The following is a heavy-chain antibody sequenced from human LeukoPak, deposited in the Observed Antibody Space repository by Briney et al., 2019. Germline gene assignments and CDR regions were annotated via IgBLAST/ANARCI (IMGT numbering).Heavy chain of an antibody. D-gene: IGHD4-17*01. CDR3: ARDPNGDYVGAFDM. Sequence: GGSLRLSCTASGFTFSAFAMMWVRQAPGKGPEWIAAIRGGGTGAFYAGSVMGRFTISKDNSKDTLFLQMNNLRAEDTAVYYCARDPNGDYVGAFDMWGPGTMVTVS. CDR2: IRGGGTGA. V-gene: IGHV3-23*01. CDR1: GFTFSAFA. J-gene: IGHJ3*02.